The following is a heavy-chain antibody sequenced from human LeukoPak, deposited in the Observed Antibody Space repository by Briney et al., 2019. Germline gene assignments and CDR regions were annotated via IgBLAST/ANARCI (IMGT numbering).Heavy chain of an antibody. CDR1: GFTFSSYS. D-gene: IGHD2-15*01. Sequence: GGSLRLSCAASGFTFSSYSMNWVRQAPGKGLEWVSSISSSSSYIYYADSVKGRFTISRDNSKNTLYLQMNSLRAEDTAVYYCARDRSGRGFQNWFDPWGQGTLVAVSS. J-gene: IGHJ5*02. CDR2: ISSSSSYI. CDR3: ARDRSGRGFQNWFDP. V-gene: IGHV3-21*01.